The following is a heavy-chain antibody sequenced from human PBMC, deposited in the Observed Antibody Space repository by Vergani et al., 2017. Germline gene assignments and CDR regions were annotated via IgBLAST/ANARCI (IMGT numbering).Heavy chain of an antibody. J-gene: IGHJ6*02. V-gene: IGHV1-58*01. CDR1: GFTFTSSA. D-gene: IGHD4-23*01. CDR3: ARDTVVTPDYYYYGMDV. Sequence: QMQLVQSGPEVKKPGTSVKVSCKASGFTFTSSAVQWVRQARGQRLEWIGWIVVGSGNTNYAQKFQERVTITRDMSTSTAYMELRSLRSDDTAVYYCARDTVVTPDYYYYGMDVWGQGTTVTVSS. CDR2: IVVGSGNT.